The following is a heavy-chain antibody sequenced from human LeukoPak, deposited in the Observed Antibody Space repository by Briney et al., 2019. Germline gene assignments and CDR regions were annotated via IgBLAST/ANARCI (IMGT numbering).Heavy chain of an antibody. CDR2: ISYDGSNK. Sequence: GGSLRLSCAASGFTFSSYAMHWVRQAPGKGLEWVAVISYDGSNKYYADSVKGRFTISRDNSKNTLYLQMNSLRAEDTVVYYCARAEKYDFWSGYEDAFDIWGQGTMVTVSS. D-gene: IGHD3-3*01. CDR3: ARAEKYDFWSGYEDAFDI. V-gene: IGHV3-30-3*01. CDR1: GFTFSSYA. J-gene: IGHJ3*02.